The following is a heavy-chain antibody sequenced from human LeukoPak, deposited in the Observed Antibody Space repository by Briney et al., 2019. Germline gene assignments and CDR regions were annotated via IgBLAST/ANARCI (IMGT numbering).Heavy chain of an antibody. Sequence: SETLSLTCTVSGGSISSGDYYWSWIRQPPGKGLEWIGYIYYSGSTYYNPSLKSRVTISVDTSKNQFSLKLSSVTAADTAVYYCARVAPSRHYSSSWYGSFDYWGQGTLVTVSS. V-gene: IGHV4-30-4*02. CDR2: IYYSGST. CDR3: ARVAPSRHYSSSWYGSFDY. J-gene: IGHJ4*02. CDR1: GGSISSGDYY. D-gene: IGHD6-13*01.